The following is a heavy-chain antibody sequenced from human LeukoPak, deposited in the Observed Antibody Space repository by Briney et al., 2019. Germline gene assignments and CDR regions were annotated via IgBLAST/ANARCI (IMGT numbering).Heavy chain of an antibody. CDR2: ISAYNGDT. CDR1: GYTFTSYG. D-gene: IGHD4-17*01. CDR3: ARDLGTVTTFDY. J-gene: IGHJ4*02. V-gene: IGHV1-18*01. Sequence: ASVKVSCKASGYTFTSYGISWVRQAPGQGLEWMGWISAYNGDTNYAQKLQGRVTMTTDTSTSTAYMELRSLRSDDTAVYYRARDLGTVTTFDYWGQGTLVTVSS.